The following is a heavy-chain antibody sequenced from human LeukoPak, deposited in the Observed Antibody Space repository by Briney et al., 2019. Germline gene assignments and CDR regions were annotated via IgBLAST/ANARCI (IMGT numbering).Heavy chain of an antibody. D-gene: IGHD5-18*01. J-gene: IGHJ4*02. CDR3: ARGNLYSYGLGLGY. CDR2: IYYSGST. V-gene: IGHV4-61*05. Sequence: PSETLSLTCTVSGGSISSSNYYWGWIRQPPGKGLEWIGYIYYSGSTNYNPSLKSRVTISVDTSKDQFSLKLSSVTAADTAVYYCARGNLYSYGLGLGYWGQGTLVTVSS. CDR1: GGSISSSNYY.